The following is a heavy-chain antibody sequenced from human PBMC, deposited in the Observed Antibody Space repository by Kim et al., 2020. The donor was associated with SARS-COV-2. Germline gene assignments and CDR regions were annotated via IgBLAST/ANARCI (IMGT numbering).Heavy chain of an antibody. CDR1: GFTFNKAW. D-gene: IGHD2-8*01. Sequence: GGSLRLSCTASGFTFNKAWMTWVRQGPGKGLEWVGHIKSKTDGGTTDYAAPVKGRFTISRDDSGNTLYLQMNSLKTEDTAVYYCTTDLRDGRRNGGACLVDYWGQGTLVTVSS. CDR2: IKSKTDGGTT. CDR3: TTDLRDGRRNGGACLVDY. J-gene: IGHJ4*02. V-gene: IGHV3-15*01.